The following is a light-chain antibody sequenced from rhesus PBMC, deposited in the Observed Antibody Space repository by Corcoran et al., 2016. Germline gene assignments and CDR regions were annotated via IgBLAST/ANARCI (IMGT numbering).Light chain of an antibody. CDR1: QGISKY. Sequence: DIQMTQSPSSLSASVGDTVTITCQASQGISKYSAWYQQKPGKAPKLLIYDASTLQSGVPSRFSGRGSGTAFTLTISSLQPEDFASYYCQQHNSYPYSFGQGTKVEIK. CDR3: QQHNSYPYS. CDR2: DAS. V-gene: IGKV1-25*01. J-gene: IGKJ2*01.